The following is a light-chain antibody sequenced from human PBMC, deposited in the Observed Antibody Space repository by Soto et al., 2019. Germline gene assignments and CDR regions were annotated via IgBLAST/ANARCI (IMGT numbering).Light chain of an antibody. V-gene: IGKV3D-20*02. J-gene: IGKJ4*01. Sequence: EIALTHSPGTLSLSPGERATLSFRSSQSLSSSYIAWYQQKPGQAPRLLIYGASSRATGIPDRFSGSGSGTDFTLTISSLEPEDFAVYYCQQRSSWPLTFGGGTKVDIK. CDR3: QQRSSWPLT. CDR1: QSLSSSY. CDR2: GAS.